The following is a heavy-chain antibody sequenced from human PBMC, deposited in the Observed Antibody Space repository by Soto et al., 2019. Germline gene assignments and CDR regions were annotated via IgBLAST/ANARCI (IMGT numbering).Heavy chain of an antibody. J-gene: IGHJ4*02. Sequence: EVPLLESGGGLVQPVGSLRLSCAASGFNFSSYAMRWVRQAPGKGLEWVSVISGSGDSTYYADSVKGRFTISRDNSKNTLYLQMNSLRAEDTAVYYCARRGSGSYYDYWGQGTLVTVSS. CDR1: GFNFSSYA. V-gene: IGHV3-23*01. D-gene: IGHD1-26*01. CDR2: ISGSGDST. CDR3: ARRGSGSYYDY.